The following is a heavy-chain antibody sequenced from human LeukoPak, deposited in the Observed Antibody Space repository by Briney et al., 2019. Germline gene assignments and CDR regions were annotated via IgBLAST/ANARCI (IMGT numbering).Heavy chain of an antibody. J-gene: IGHJ3*02. CDR1: GGSISSYY. Sequence: PSETLSLTCTVSGGSISSYYWSWIRQPAGKGLEWIGRIYTSGSTNYNPSLKSRVTISVDTSKNQFSLKLSSVTAADTAVYYCARHQRGYSYGSLAFDIWGQGTMVTVSS. D-gene: IGHD5-18*01. V-gene: IGHV4-4*07. CDR3: ARHQRGYSYGSLAFDI. CDR2: IYTSGST.